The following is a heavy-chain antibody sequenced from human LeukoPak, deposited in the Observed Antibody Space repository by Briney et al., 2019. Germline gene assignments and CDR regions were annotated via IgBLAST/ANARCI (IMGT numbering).Heavy chain of an antibody. J-gene: IGHJ4*02. Sequence: SETLSVSCEVPVGSITSYFWYWVRQPPGKGRERVGYIYYNVNTNYTPSLKSRVATSVDASKNQFSLNLSSVAAADTAVYCCAGDRGKSLPALMAWAFWGQGTLVTVSS. D-gene: IGHD2-8*01. CDR3: AGDRGKSLPALMAWAF. CDR1: VGSITSYF. V-gene: IGHV4-59*01. CDR2: IYYNVNT.